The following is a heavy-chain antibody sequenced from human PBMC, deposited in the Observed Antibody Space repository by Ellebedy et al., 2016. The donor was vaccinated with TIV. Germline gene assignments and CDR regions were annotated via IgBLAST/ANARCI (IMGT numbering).Heavy chain of an antibody. V-gene: IGHV3-7*03. D-gene: IGHD1-26*01. CDR1: GFTFGTYW. CDR3: ARDKIEGPTKADY. CDR2: IKQDGTEK. Sequence: GESLKISCAASGFTFGTYWMSWVRQAPGKRPEWVANIKQDGTEKYYVDSVKGRFTISRDNAKNSLYLEINNLRAEDTAVYYCARDKIEGPTKADYWGQGTLGTVSS. J-gene: IGHJ4*02.